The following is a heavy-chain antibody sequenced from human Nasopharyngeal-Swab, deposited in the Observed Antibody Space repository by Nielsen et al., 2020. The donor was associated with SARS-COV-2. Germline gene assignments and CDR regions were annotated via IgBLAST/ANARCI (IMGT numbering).Heavy chain of an antibody. CDR3: ARAGAVAGTSRSRYYYGMDV. J-gene: IGHJ6*02. Sequence: RQAPGKGLEWVSDISSSDSIRYYADSVKGRFTISRDNAKNSLYLQMNSLRAEDTAVYYCARAGAVAGTSRSRYYYGMDVWGQGTTVTVSS. CDR2: ISSSDSIR. D-gene: IGHD6-19*01. V-gene: IGHV3-11*01.